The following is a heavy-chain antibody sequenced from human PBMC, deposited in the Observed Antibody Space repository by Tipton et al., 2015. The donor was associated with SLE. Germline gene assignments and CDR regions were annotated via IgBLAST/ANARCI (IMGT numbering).Heavy chain of an antibody. J-gene: IGHJ4*02. Sequence: SLRLSCAASGFTFDDYAMHWVRQPPGKGLEWVSGIRWNGDNTGYADSVKGRFTISRDNAKNTLYLQMNSLRADDTAVYYCARDDVQGGYWGQGTLVTVSS. CDR1: GFTFDDYA. D-gene: IGHD3-10*02. CDR3: ARDDVQGGY. V-gene: IGHV3-9*01. CDR2: IRWNGDNT.